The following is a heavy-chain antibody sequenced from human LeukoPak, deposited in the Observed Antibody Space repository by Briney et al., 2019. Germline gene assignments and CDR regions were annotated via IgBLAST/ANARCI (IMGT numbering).Heavy chain of an antibody. Sequence: SQTLSLTCTVSGGSISSGGYYWSWIRQHPGKGLEWIGYIYYSGSTYYNPSLKSRVTISVDTSKNQFSLKLSSVTAADTAVYYCARVGYCSGGSCYLGDKYYFAYWGQGTLVTVSS. J-gene: IGHJ4*02. CDR3: ARVGYCSGGSCYLGDKYYFAY. CDR2: IYYSGST. CDR1: GGSISSGGYY. D-gene: IGHD2-15*01. V-gene: IGHV4-31*03.